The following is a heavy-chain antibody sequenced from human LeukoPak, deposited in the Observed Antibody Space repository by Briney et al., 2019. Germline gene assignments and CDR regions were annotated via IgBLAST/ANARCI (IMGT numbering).Heavy chain of an antibody. D-gene: IGHD3-22*01. J-gene: IGHJ5*02. V-gene: IGHV4-4*02. Sequence: SGTLSLTCTVSGDSISSYWWSWVRQPPGKGLEWIGEVYHSGATNYNTSLKSRVTISLDKSKNQFSLKLSSVTAADTAVYYCARRITMIVVNWFDPWGQGTLVTVSS. CDR2: VYHSGAT. CDR3: ARRITMIVVNWFDP. CDR1: GDSISSYW.